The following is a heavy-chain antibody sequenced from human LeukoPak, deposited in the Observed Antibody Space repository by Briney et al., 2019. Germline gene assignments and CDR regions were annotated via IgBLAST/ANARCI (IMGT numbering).Heavy chain of an antibody. CDR3: ARSDIRPGWFDP. J-gene: IGHJ5*02. CDR1: GYFFITYY. CDR2: INPRGGST. D-gene: IGHD2-15*01. V-gene: IGHV1-46*01. Sequence: ASVKASCKASGYFFITYYTHWVRQAPGQGLEWMGIINPRGGSTSYAQKFQGRVTMTRDTSTSTVYMELSSLRSEDTAVYYCARSDIRPGWFDPWGQGTLVTVSS.